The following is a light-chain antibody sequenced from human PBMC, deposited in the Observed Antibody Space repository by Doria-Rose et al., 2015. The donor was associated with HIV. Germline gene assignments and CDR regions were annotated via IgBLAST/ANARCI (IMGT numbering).Light chain of an antibody. CDR2: DGS. Sequence: ETVLTQSPGTLSLSPGERATLSCRASQSFSSTYLAWYQQKPGQAPSLLIYDGSTRAAGIPDRFSASGSGTDFTHTINRLEPEDFALYYCHQYGTSWTFGQGTKVEI. V-gene: IGKV3-20*01. CDR3: HQYGTSWT. CDR1: QSFSSTY. J-gene: IGKJ1*01.